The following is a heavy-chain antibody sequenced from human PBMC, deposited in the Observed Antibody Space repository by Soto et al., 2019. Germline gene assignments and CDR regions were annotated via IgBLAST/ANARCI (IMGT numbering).Heavy chain of an antibody. CDR2: IYAGGVNI. Sequence: QVQLVQSGAEVKKPGASVKVSCKAIGYSFTSHYMHWVRQAPGQGLEWMGTIYAGGVNIAYAQKFMRRGTTTQDTSTSTVYMELNSLPSDVSAVYYCARDQSLHVLVWWFAPWGQGTLVTFSS. CDR1: GYSFTSHY. D-gene: IGHD3-16*01. CDR3: ARDQSLHVLVWWFAP. J-gene: IGHJ5*02. V-gene: IGHV1-46*03.